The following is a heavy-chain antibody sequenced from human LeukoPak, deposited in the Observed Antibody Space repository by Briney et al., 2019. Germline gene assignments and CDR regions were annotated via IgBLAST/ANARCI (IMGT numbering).Heavy chain of an antibody. CDR2: IYHSGST. J-gene: IGHJ4*02. V-gene: IGHV4-38-2*02. CDR3: AGKMVRGVIAY. Sequence: SETLSLTCTVSGYSISSGYYWGWIRQPPGKGLEWIGSIYHSGSTYYNPSLKSRVTISVDTSKNQFSLKLSSVTAADTAVYYCAGKMVRGVIAYWGQGTLVTVSS. D-gene: IGHD3-10*01. CDR1: GYSISSGYY.